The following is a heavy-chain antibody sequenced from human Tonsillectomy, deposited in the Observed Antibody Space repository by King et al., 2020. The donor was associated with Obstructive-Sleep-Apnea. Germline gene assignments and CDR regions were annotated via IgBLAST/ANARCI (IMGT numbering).Heavy chain of an antibody. D-gene: IGHD3-22*01. CDR2: TSCDASNI. J-gene: IGHJ4*02. CDR3: ARGDYDSGGRDYFDY. V-gene: IGHV3-30*14. CDR1: GFTFFTYP. Sequence: VQLVESGGGVVQPVRSLRLSCAASGFTFFTYPMHWVRQSPGKGLEWVALTSCDASNIFYADSVKGRFTISRDNSKNTLFLQMNSLRPEDTAVYYCARGDYDSGGRDYFDYWGQGTLVTVSS.